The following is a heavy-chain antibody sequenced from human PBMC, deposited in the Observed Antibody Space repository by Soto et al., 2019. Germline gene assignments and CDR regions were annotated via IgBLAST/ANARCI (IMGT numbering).Heavy chain of an antibody. CDR3: ARDKCIGSSCSFNWFDP. J-gene: IGHJ5*02. V-gene: IGHV1-69*04. D-gene: IGHD2-2*01. Sequence: ASVKVSCKASGGTFSSYTISWVRQAPGQGLEWMGRIIPILGIANYAQKFQGRVTITADKSTSTAYMELSSLRSEDTAVYYCARDKCIGSSCSFNWFDPWGQGTLVTVSS. CDR2: IIPILGIA. CDR1: GGTFSSYT.